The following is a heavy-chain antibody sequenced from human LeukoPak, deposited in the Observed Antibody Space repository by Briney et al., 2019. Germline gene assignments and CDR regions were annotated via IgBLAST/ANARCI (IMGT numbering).Heavy chain of an antibody. CDR3: ARGTTKGYYYDSSGYYTK. D-gene: IGHD3-22*01. Sequence: SETLSLTCNVSGGSINSYYWGWFRQPPGKRLACIGYIYYSGRTTYNPSLKSRVTISVDTSTNRISLKLTSVTAADTAVYFCARGTTKGYYYDSSGYYTKWGQGTLVTVSS. J-gene: IGHJ4*02. CDR1: GGSINSYY. V-gene: IGHV4-59*12. CDR2: IYYSGRT.